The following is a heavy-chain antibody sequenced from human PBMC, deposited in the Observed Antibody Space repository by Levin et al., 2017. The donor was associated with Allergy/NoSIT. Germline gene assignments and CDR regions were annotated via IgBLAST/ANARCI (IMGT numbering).Heavy chain of an antibody. D-gene: IGHD3-3*01. J-gene: IGHJ5*02. CDR3: ARGGADYDFWSGYPKRWFDP. Sequence: LGESLKISCKASGGTFSSYAISWVRQAPGQGLEWMGRIIPILGIANYAQKFQGRVTITADKSTSTAYMELSSLRSEDTAVYYCARGGADYDFWSGYPKRWFDPWGQGTLVTVSS. V-gene: IGHV1-69*04. CDR1: GGTFSSYA. CDR2: IIPILGIA.